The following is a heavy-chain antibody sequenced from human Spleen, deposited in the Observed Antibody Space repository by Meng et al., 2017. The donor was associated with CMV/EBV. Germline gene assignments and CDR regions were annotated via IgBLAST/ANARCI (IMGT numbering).Heavy chain of an antibody. CDR2: FIPIFGTT. V-gene: IGHV1-69*05. Sequence: SVKVSCKAFGGTFNSYTINWVRQAPGQGLEWMGRFIPIFGTTNYAPKFQGRATLSTDESTSTMYMELSSLRSQDTAIYYCASEELELGTSWGQGTLVTVSS. CDR3: ASEELELGTS. D-gene: IGHD1-7*01. CDR1: GGTFNSYT. J-gene: IGHJ5*02.